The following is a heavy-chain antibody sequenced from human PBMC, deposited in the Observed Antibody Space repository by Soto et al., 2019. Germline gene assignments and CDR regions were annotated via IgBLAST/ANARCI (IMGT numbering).Heavy chain of an antibody. CDR1: GFTFSNAW. CDR2: IKSKTDGGTT. CDR3: TTDYPRSLPGY. Sequence: GGSLRLSCAASGFTFSNAWMSWVRQAPGKGLELVGRIKSKTDGGTTDYAAPVKGRFTISRDDSKNTLYLQMNSLKTEDTAVYYCTTDYPRSLPGYWGQGTLVTVSS. J-gene: IGHJ4*02. V-gene: IGHV3-15*01.